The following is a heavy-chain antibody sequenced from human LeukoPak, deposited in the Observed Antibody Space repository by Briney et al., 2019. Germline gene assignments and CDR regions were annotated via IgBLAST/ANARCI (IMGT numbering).Heavy chain of an antibody. V-gene: IGHV4-39*01. CDR3: ARLRGPTTSQRIFDY. Sequence: SETLSLTCTVSGGSVSSSYSWGWIRQPPGKGLEWIGSMQYSGSIYYNPSLNSRATISADTSKNQFSLKLTSVTAADTAVYYCARLRGPTTSQRIFDYWGQGTLVTVSS. J-gene: IGHJ4*02. D-gene: IGHD1-26*01. CDR2: MQYSGSI. CDR1: GGSVSSSYS.